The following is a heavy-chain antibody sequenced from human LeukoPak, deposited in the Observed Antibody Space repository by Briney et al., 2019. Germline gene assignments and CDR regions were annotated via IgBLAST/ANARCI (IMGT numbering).Heavy chain of an antibody. J-gene: IGHJ5*02. CDR3: ARDSGSGSSTSNWFDP. CDR2: IYYSGST. Sequence: PSETLSLTCTVSGGSISTYYWSWIRQPPGKGLEWIGYIYYSGSTNYNPSLKSRVTITVDTSKNQFSLKLSSVTAADTALYYCARDSGSGSSTSNWFDPWGQGTLVTVSS. CDR1: GGSISTYY. D-gene: IGHD1-26*01. V-gene: IGHV4-59*01.